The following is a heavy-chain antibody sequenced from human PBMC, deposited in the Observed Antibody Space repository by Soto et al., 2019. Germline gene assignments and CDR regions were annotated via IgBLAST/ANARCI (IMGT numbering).Heavy chain of an antibody. J-gene: IGHJ4*02. CDR2: IIPIFGTA. CDR3: AKGPSYCSGGSCYRDY. V-gene: IGHV1-69*06. CDR1: GGTFSSYA. D-gene: IGHD2-15*01. Sequence: QVQLVQSGAEVKKPGSSVKVSCKASGGTFSSYAISWVRQAPGPGLEWMGGIIPIFGTATYAQEFQGRGTMTADKSTSTAYMELSSLRSEDTAVYYCAKGPSYCSGGSCYRDYSGQGTLVTVSS.